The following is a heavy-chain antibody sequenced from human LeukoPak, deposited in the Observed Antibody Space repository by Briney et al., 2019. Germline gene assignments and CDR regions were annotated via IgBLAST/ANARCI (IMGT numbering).Heavy chain of an antibody. CDR3: ARPPTKRVPEDY. V-gene: IGHV4-4*02. CDR2: IFHDGST. J-gene: IGHJ4*02. D-gene: IGHD2-2*01. Sequence: SGTLSLTCAVSSGSIFSSNWWSWVRQPPGKGLEWIGQIFHDGSTSYSPSLKSRVTISVDKSKNQFSLRLTSVTAADTAVYYCARPPTKRVPEDYWGQGTLVTVSS. CDR1: SGSIFSSNW.